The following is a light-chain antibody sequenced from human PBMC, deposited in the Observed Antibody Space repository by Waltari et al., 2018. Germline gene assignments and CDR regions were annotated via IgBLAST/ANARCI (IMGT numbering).Light chain of an antibody. Sequence: EIVLTQSPGSLSSSPGERVTLSCRASQSVSRALAWYQQKPGQAPRLLIFGASNRATGIQDRFSGSGSETDFSLTISRLEPEDFAVYYCQHYVRLPATFGRGTKVEIK. V-gene: IGKV3-20*01. CDR2: GAS. J-gene: IGKJ1*01. CDR3: QHYVRLPAT. CDR1: QSVSRA.